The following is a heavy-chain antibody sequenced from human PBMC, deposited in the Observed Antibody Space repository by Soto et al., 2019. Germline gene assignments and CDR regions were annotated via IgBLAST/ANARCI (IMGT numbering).Heavy chain of an antibody. J-gene: IGHJ4*02. CDR3: ARRVVVTANRFAY. D-gene: IGHD2-21*02. CDR1: GGSFSGYY. V-gene: IGHV4-34*01. CDR2: INHSGST. Sequence: SETLSLTCAVYGGSFSGYYWSWIRQPPGKGLEWIGEINHSGSTNYNPSLKSRVTISVDTSKNQFSLKLSSVTAADTAVYYCARRVVVTANRFAYCRQGTLVIASS.